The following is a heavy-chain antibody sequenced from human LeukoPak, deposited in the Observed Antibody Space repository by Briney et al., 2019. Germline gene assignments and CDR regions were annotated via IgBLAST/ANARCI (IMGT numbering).Heavy chain of an antibody. Sequence: GGSLRLSCAPSGFTFSSYAMSWVRQAPGKGLEWVSAISDIGAATNYADSVKGRLTISRDNSKNTLYLQMNSLRAEDTAVYYCAKRSCSGGSCNFDYWGQGTLVTVSS. J-gene: IGHJ4*02. CDR3: AKRSCSGGSCNFDY. D-gene: IGHD2-15*01. CDR2: ISDIGAAT. CDR1: GFTFSSYA. V-gene: IGHV3-23*01.